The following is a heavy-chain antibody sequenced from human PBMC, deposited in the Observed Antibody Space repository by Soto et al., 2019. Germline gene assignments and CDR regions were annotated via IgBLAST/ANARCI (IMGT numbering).Heavy chain of an antibody. CDR1: GFTFSSYG. CDR2: ISYDGSNK. J-gene: IGHJ6*02. CDR3: AKASRWITIFGVALLNYYYGMDV. V-gene: IGHV3-30*18. D-gene: IGHD3-3*01. Sequence: QVQLVESGGGVVQPGRSLRLSCAASGFTFSSYGMHWVRQAPGKGLEWVAVISYDGSNKYYADSVKSRFTISRDNSKNTQYLQMNGLRAEDTAVYYCAKASRWITIFGVALLNYYYGMDVWGQGTTVTVSS.